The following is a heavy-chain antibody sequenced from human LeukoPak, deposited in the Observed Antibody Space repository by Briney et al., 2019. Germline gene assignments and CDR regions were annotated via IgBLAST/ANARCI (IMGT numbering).Heavy chain of an antibody. V-gene: IGHV3-23*01. Sequence: SGGSLRLSCAASGFTFSSYAMSWVRQAPGKGLEWVSAISGSGGSTYYADSVKGRFTISRDNSKNTLYRQMNSLRAEDTAVYYCAKEGGYSYGPFDNWGQGTLVTVSS. CDR2: ISGSGGST. D-gene: IGHD5-18*01. CDR3: AKEGGYSYGPFDN. CDR1: GFTFSSYA. J-gene: IGHJ4*02.